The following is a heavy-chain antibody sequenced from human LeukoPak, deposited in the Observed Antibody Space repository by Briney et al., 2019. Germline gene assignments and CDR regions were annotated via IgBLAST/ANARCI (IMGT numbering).Heavy chain of an antibody. CDR3: ATYCSSANCYIWGYYFDS. D-gene: IGHD2-2*01. V-gene: IGHV1-69*13. CDR1: GGTFSSYA. Sequence: ASVKVSCKASGGTFSSYAISWVRQAPGQGLEWMGGIIPIFGTANYAQKFQGRVTITADESTSTAYMELSSLRSEDTAVYYCATYCSSANCYIWGYYFDSWGQGTLVTVSS. J-gene: IGHJ4*02. CDR2: IIPIFGTA.